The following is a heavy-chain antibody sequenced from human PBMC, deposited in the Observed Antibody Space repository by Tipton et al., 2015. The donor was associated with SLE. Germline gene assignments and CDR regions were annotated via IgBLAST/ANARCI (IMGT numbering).Heavy chain of an antibody. CDR1: GASISSHY. CDR2: IYNNGNT. CDR3: ARAKRSSTTWGYWFDP. Sequence: LRLSCTVSGASISSHYWNWIRQPPGKGLEWIGNIYNNGNTNYNPSLKSRVTISVDTSRNQFFLKLSSVTAADTALYYCARAKRSSTTWGYWFDPWGQGTLATVSS. V-gene: IGHV4-59*11. J-gene: IGHJ5*02. D-gene: IGHD2-2*01.